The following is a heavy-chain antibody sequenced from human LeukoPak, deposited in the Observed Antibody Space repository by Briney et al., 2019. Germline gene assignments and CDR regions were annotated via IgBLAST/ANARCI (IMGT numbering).Heavy chain of an antibody. Sequence: GESLQISCKGSGYSFTSYWIGWVRQMPGKGLEWMGIIYPGDSDTRYSPSFQGQVTISADKSISTAYLQWSGLKASDTAMYYCARRAKNLYTGNYYYFDSWGQGTLVTVSS. V-gene: IGHV5-51*01. CDR3: ARRAKNLYTGNYYYFDS. CDR1: GYSFTSYW. D-gene: IGHD1-26*01. J-gene: IGHJ4*02. CDR2: IYPGDSDT.